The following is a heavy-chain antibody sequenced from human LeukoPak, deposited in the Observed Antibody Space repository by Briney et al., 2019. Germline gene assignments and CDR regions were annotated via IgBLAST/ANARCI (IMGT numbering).Heavy chain of an antibody. CDR2: INPNSGGT. D-gene: IGHD3-22*01. J-gene: IGHJ4*02. V-gene: IGHV1-2*04. Sequence: GASVKVSCKASGYTFTGYYMHWVRQAPGQGLEWMGWINPNSGGTNYAQKFQGWVTMTRDTSISTAYMELSRLRSDDTAVYYCARDLGLFPIYYFDYWGQGTPVTVSS. CDR1: GYTFTGYY. CDR3: ARDLGLFPIYYFDY.